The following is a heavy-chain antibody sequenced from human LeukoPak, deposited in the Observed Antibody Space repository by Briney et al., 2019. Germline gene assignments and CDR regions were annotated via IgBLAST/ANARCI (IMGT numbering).Heavy chain of an antibody. V-gene: IGHV3-21*04. CDR1: GFTFSSYS. J-gene: IGHJ3*02. CDR3: ATWRAPTNVYGHGLHI. Sequence: GGSLRLSCAASGFTFSSYSMNWVRQTPGKGLEWVSSISSSSTYIYYADSVKGRFTISRDNSKNTLYLQMNSLRAEDTAVYNCATWRAPTNVYGHGLHIWGQGTMVTVSS. D-gene: IGHD4-17*01. CDR2: ISSSSTYI.